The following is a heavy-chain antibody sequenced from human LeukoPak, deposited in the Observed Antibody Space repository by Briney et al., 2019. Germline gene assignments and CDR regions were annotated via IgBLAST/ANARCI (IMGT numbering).Heavy chain of an antibody. V-gene: IGHV3-7*01. CDR1: GFSFSRYW. CDR3: ARVVAAGSDY. J-gene: IGHJ4*02. CDR2: IKEDGSEK. Sequence: GGSLRLSCAASGFSFSRYWMSWVRQAPGKGLEWVAYIKEDGSEKYYVDSVKGRFTISRDNAKNSWYLQMNGLRAEDTALYYCARVVAAGSDYWGQGTLVTVSS. D-gene: IGHD5-12*01.